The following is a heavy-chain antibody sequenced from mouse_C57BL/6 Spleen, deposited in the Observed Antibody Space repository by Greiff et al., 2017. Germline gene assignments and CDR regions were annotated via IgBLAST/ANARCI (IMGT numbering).Heavy chain of an antibody. D-gene: IGHD2-4*01. J-gene: IGHJ2*01. Sequence: VQLQQSGAELARPGASVKLSCKASGYTFTSYGISWVKQRPGQGLEWIGEIYPRSGNTYYNEKFKGKATLTADKSSSTAYMELRSLTSEDSAVYFCARTMITTPYYFDDWGQGTTLTVSS. CDR3: ARTMITTPYYFDD. V-gene: IGHV1-81*01. CDR1: GYTFTSYG. CDR2: IYPRSGNT.